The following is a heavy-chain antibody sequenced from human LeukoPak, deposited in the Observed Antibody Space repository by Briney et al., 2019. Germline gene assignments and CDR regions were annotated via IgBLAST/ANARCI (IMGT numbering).Heavy chain of an antibody. V-gene: IGHV4-34*01. CDR2: INHSGST. CDR3: ARGDIVVVTAIPYFDY. J-gene: IGHJ4*02. D-gene: IGHD2-21*02. Sequence: SETLSLTCAVYGGSFSAYYWTWIRQPPGKGLEWIGEINHSGSTNYNPSLKSRVTISVDTSKNQFSLKLSSVTAADTAVYYCARGDIVVVTAIPYFDYWGQGTLVTVSS. CDR1: GGSFSAYY.